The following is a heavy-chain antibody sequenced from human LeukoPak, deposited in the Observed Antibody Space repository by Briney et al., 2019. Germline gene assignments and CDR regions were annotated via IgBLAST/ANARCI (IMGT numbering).Heavy chain of an antibody. Sequence: KPGGSLRLSCAASGFTFSHAWMSWVRQAPGKGLEWVGHIKSRTDGGTTDYAAPVKGRFTISRDDSKNTLYLQMNNLQSEDTAVYYCTTVGSRWYVYWFDPWGQGTLVTVSS. J-gene: IGHJ5*02. D-gene: IGHD6-13*01. CDR3: TTVGSRWYVYWFDP. CDR2: IKSRTDGGTT. CDR1: GFTFSHAW. V-gene: IGHV3-15*01.